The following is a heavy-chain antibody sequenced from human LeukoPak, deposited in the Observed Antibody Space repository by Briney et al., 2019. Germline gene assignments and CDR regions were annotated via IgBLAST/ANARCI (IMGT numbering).Heavy chain of an antibody. CDR3: ARGTLSVAATRKETYYFDY. CDR2: IYTSGST. J-gene: IGHJ4*02. V-gene: IGHV4-61*02. Sequence: SETLSLTCTVSGGSISSGSYYWSWIRQPAGKGLEWIGRIYTSGSTNYNPSLKSRVTISVDTSKNQFSLKLSSVTAADTAVYYCARGTLSVAATRKETYYFDYWGQGTLVTVSS. D-gene: IGHD2-15*01. CDR1: GGSISSGSYY.